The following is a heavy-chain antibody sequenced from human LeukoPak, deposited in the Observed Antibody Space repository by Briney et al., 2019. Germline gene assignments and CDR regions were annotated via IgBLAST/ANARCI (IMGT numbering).Heavy chain of an antibody. D-gene: IGHD6-19*01. Sequence: SETLSLTCTVSGGSISSSSYHWGWIRQPPGKGLEWIGCFYYSGSTYYNPSLKSRVTISVDTSKNQFSLKLSSVTATDTAVYYCARHKGSGWHRAGFDYWGQGTLVTVSS. CDR3: ARHKGSGWHRAGFDY. V-gene: IGHV4-39*01. CDR1: GGSISSSSYH. J-gene: IGHJ4*02. CDR2: FYYSGST.